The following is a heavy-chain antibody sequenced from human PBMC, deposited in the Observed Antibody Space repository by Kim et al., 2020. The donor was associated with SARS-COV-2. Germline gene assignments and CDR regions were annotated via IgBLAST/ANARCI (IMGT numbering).Heavy chain of an antibody. D-gene: IGHD6-6*01. CDR1: GFTFSSYS. J-gene: IGHJ6*02. CDR2: ISSSSSYI. CDR3: ASGEPASIAARPDYYYGMDV. Sequence: GGSLRLSCAASGFTFSSYSMNWVRQAPGKGLEWVSSISSSSSYIYYADSVKGRFTISRDNAKNSLYLQMNSLRAEDTAVYYCASGEPASIAARPDYYYGMDVWGQGTTVTVSS. V-gene: IGHV3-21*01.